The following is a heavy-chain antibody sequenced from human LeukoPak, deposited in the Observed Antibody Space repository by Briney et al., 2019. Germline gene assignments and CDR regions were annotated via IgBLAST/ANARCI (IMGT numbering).Heavy chain of an antibody. J-gene: IGHJ4*02. CDR2: ISGSGDNT. CDR3: AKFDVRYGYYDSSGYYAPFDY. CDR1: GFTFSSYA. D-gene: IGHD3-22*01. V-gene: IGHV3-23*01. Sequence: QTGGSLRLSCAASGFTFSSYAMSWVRQAPGKGLEWVSGISGSGDNTYYADSVKGRFTISRDNSKNTLYLQMNSLRAEDTAVYYCAKFDVRYGYYDSSGYYAPFDYWGQGTLVTVSS.